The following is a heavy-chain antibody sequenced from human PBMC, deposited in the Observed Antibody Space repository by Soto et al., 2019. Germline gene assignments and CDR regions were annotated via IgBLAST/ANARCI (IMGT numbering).Heavy chain of an antibody. CDR3: ARVWDMVRGGNWFDP. Sequence: QVQLVQSGAEVKKPGASVKVSCKASGYTFTSYGISWVRQAPGQGLEWMGWLSAYNGKTNYAQKLQGRVTMTTDTSTSTGYMELRSLRSDDTAVYYCARVWDMVRGGNWFDPWGQGTLVTVSS. J-gene: IGHJ5*02. CDR2: LSAYNGKT. CDR1: GYTFTSYG. D-gene: IGHD3-10*01. V-gene: IGHV1-18*01.